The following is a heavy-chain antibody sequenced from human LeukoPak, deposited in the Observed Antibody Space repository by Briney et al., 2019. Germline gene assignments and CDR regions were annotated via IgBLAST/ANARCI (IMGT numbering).Heavy chain of an antibody. J-gene: IGHJ4*02. V-gene: IGHV4-59*08. D-gene: IGHD2-15*01. Sequence: PSETLSLTCTVSGGSISSYYWSWIRQPPGKGLEWIGYIYYSGSTNYNPSLKSRVTISVDTSNSQFSLKLTSVTAADTAIYYCATYTRHCSGGTCYSIDYWGQGTLVTVSS. CDR3: ATYTRHCSGGTCYSIDY. CDR2: IYYSGST. CDR1: GGSISSYY.